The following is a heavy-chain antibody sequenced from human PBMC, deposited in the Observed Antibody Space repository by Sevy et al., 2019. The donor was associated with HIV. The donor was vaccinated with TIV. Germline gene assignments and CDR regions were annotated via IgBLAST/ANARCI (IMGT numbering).Heavy chain of an antibody. V-gene: IGHV3-33*01. J-gene: IGHJ2*01. CDR1: GFTFSSYG. CDR2: IWYDGSNK. Sequence: GGSPRLSCAASGFTFSSYGMHWVRQAPGKGLEWVAVIWYDGSNKYYADSVKGRFTISRDNSKNTLYLQMNTLGAEDTAVYYCARDPYDSSAYPPYWYFDLWGRGTLVTVSS. CDR3: ARDPYDSSAYPPYWYFDL. D-gene: IGHD3-22*01.